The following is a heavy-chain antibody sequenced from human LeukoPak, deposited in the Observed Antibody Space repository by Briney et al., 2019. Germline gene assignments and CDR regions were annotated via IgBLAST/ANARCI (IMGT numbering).Heavy chain of an antibody. Sequence: GASVKVSCKASGYTFTGYYMHWGRQAPGQGLEWMGWINPNSGGTNYAQKFQGWVTMTRDTSISTAYMELGRLRSDDTAVYYCARDHGYEFDYWGQGTLVTVSS. CDR3: ARDHGYEFDY. CDR1: GYTFTGYY. J-gene: IGHJ4*02. D-gene: IGHD2-2*03. CDR2: INPNSGGT. V-gene: IGHV1-2*04.